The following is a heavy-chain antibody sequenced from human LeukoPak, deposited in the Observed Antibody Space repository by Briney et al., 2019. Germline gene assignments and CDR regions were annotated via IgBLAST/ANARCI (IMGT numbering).Heavy chain of an antibody. CDR3: ARQRGLWIQLWSGPNYFDY. D-gene: IGHD5-18*01. CDR2: INHSGST. V-gene: IGHV4-34*01. Sequence: PSETLSLTCAVYGGSFSGYYWSWIRQPPGKGLEWIGEINHSGSTNYNPSLKSRVTISVDTSKNQFSLKLSSVTAADTAVYYCARQRGLWIQLWSGPNYFDYWGQGTLVTVSS. J-gene: IGHJ4*02. CDR1: GGSFSGYY.